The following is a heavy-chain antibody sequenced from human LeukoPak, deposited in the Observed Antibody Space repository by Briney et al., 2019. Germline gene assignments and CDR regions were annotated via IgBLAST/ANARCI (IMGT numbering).Heavy chain of an antibody. V-gene: IGHV4-31*03. CDR2: IHYSGGT. CDR1: GGSISSGGYY. D-gene: IGHD6-13*01. Sequence: SQTLSLICTVSGGSISSGGYYWSWIRQHPGKGPEWIGNIHYSGGTYGNPSLKSRATMSVDTSKNQFSLRLTSVTAADTAVYYCASEIAAAGTRWFDPWGQGTLVTVSS. CDR3: ASEIAAAGTRWFDP. J-gene: IGHJ5*02.